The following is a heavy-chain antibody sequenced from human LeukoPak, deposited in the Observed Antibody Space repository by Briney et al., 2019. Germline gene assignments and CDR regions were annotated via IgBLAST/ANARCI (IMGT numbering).Heavy chain of an antibody. CDR1: GFTFSSYSMN. CDR3: ARNGDNSYQPLLYYFDY. J-gene: IGHJ4*02. Sequence: GSLRLSCAASGFTFSSYSMNWVRQAPGKGLEWIGSIYYSGSTYYNPSLKSRVTISVDTSKNQFSLKLSSVTAADTAVYYCARNGDNSYQPLLYYFDYWGQGTLVTVSS. D-gene: IGHD2-2*01. V-gene: IGHV4-59*05. CDR2: IYYSGST.